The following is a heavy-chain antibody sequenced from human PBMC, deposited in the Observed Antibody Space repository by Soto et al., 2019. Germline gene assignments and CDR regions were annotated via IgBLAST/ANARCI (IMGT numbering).Heavy chain of an antibody. CDR2: INHSGST. J-gene: IGHJ3*02. Sequence: SETLSLTCAVYGGSFSGYYWSWIRQPPGKGLEWIGEINHSGSTNYNPSLKSRVTISVDTSKNQFSLKLSSVTAADTAVYYCARMVLWSGYYTRPGAFDIWGQGTMVTVSS. CDR1: GGSFSGYY. CDR3: ARMVLWSGYYTRPGAFDI. D-gene: IGHD3-3*01. V-gene: IGHV4-34*01.